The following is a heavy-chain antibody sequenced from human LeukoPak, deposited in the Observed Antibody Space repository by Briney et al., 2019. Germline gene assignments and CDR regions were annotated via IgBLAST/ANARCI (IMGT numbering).Heavy chain of an antibody. CDR1: GGSTSSYY. CDR2: IYYSGST. CDR3: ARARGTTVTRNYFDY. Sequence: SETLSLTCTVSGGSTSSYYWSWIRQPPGKGLEWIAYIYYSGSTNYNPSLKSRVTISVDTSKNRFSLKLNSVTAADTAVYYCARARGTTVTRNYFDYWGQGTLVTVSS. J-gene: IGHJ4*02. D-gene: IGHD4-17*01. V-gene: IGHV4-59*01.